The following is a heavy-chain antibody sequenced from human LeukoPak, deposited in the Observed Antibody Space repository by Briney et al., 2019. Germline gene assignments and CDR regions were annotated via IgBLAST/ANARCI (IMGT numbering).Heavy chain of an antibody. D-gene: IGHD3-3*01. CDR2: INHSGST. J-gene: IGHJ6*03. Sequence: PSETLSLTCAVSGYSISSGYYWSWIRQPPGKGLEWIGEINHSGSTNYNPSLKSRVTISVDTSKNQFSLKLSSVTAADTAVYYCARGRLKDYDFWSGYYTPTYYYYYMDVWGKGTTVTVSS. CDR3: ARGRLKDYDFWSGYYTPTYYYYYMDV. V-gene: IGHV4-34*01. CDR1: GYSISSGYY.